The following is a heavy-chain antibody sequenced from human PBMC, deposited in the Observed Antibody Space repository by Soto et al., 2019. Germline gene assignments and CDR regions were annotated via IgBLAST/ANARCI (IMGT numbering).Heavy chain of an antibody. V-gene: IGHV3-30*18. CDR2: ISYDGSEK. CDR1: GFTFSSLG. Sequence: QVQLVESGGGVVQPGRSLRLSCAASGFTFSSLGMHWVRQAPGKGLEWVAVISYDGSEKYYADSVKGRFTISRDNSKNTLSLQMNSLRAEDTAVYYCVKERTGTWDFDYWGQGTLVNVSS. J-gene: IGHJ4*02. D-gene: IGHD1-26*01. CDR3: VKERTGTWDFDY.